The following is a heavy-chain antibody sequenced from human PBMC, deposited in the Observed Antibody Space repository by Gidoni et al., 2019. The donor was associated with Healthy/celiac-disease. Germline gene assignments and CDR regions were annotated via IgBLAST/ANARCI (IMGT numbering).Heavy chain of an antibody. Sequence: QLQLQESGTGLVKPSETLSLTCTVSGGSISSSSYYWGWIRQPPGKGLEWIGSIYYSGSTYYNPSLKSRVTISVDTSKNQFSLKLSSVTAADTAVYYCASRGRIRLPNYYMDVWGKGTTVTVSS. J-gene: IGHJ6*03. V-gene: IGHV4-39*01. D-gene: IGHD4-17*01. CDR3: ASRGRIRLPNYYMDV. CDR1: GGSISSSSYY. CDR2: IYYSGST.